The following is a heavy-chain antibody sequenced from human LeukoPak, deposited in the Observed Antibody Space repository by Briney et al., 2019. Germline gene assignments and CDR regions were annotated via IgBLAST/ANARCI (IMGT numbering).Heavy chain of an antibody. J-gene: IGHJ3*02. Sequence: GGSLRLSCAASGFTFSSYWMNWVRQAPGKGLEWVANIKKDGSERYYVDSVKGRFTISRDNTKKSLYLQTNTLRAEDTAVYYCARDLAGPPQEAFDIWGQGTMVTVSS. CDR1: GFTFSSYW. V-gene: IGHV3-7*01. CDR3: ARDLAGPPQEAFDI. CDR2: IKKDGSER.